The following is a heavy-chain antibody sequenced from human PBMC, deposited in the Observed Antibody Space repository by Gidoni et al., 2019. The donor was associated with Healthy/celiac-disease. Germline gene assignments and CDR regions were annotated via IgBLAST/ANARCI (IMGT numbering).Heavy chain of an antibody. V-gene: IGHV1-18*04. Sequence: QVQLVQSGAEVQTPGASVTVSCKASGYTFTSYGSSWVRQAPGQGLEWMGGISAYNGNTNYAQKLQGRVTMTKDIATSTAYMERRSLRSDDTAVYYCARSLYRGYSYGYPGYWGQGTLVTVSS. CDR1: GYTFTSYG. D-gene: IGHD5-18*01. CDR2: ISAYNGNT. CDR3: ARSLYRGYSYGYPGY. J-gene: IGHJ4*02.